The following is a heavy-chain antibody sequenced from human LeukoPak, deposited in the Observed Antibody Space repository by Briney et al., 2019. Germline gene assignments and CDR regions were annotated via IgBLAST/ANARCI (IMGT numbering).Heavy chain of an antibody. CDR2: IIGDGSST. CDR1: GFTFSSHW. V-gene: IGHV3-74*01. Sequence: GGSLRLSCAASGFTFSSHWMHWVRQAPGKGLVWVSRIIGDGSSTSYADSVKGRFTISRDNSKNTLYLQMNSLRAEDTAVYYCAKDRLRDVVVVASYYYYGMDVWGQGTTVTVSS. J-gene: IGHJ6*02. CDR3: AKDRLRDVVVVASYYYYGMDV. D-gene: IGHD2-15*01.